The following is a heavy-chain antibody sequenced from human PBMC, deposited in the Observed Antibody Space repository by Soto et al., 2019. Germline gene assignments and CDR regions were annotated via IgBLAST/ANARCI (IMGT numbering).Heavy chain of an antibody. V-gene: IGHV4-34*01. Sequence: SETLSLTCAVYGGSFSGYYWSWIRQPPGKGLEWIGEINHSGSTNYNPSLKSRVTISVDRSKNQFSLKLSAVTAADTAVYYCARAGGLNYDFWSGYYAYYFDYWGQGTLVTVSS. CDR2: INHSGST. J-gene: IGHJ4*02. CDR3: ARAGGLNYDFWSGYYAYYFDY. CDR1: GGSFSGYY. D-gene: IGHD3-3*01.